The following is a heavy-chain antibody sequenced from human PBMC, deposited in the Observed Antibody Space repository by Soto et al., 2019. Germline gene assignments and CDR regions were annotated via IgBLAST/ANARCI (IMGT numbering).Heavy chain of an antibody. J-gene: IGHJ4*02. CDR1: GDSISGSPYF. CDR2: VFYDGCT. CDR3: ARGPPFH. V-gene: IGHV4-39*07. Sequence: PSETLSLTCTVSGDSISGSPYFWSWIRQPPGKRLEWIGSVFYDGCTHYNPSLRSRVTISVDRSKNQFSLKLTSVTAADTAVYYCARGPPFHWGQGTLVTVSS.